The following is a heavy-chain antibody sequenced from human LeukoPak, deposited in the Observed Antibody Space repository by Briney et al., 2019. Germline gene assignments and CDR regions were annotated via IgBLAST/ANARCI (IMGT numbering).Heavy chain of an antibody. J-gene: IGHJ4*02. Sequence: GGSLRLSCAASGFTFSSYAMSWVRQAPGKGLEWVSAISGSGGSTYYADSVKGRFTISRDNSKNTLYLQMNSLRAEDTAVYYCAKDHEGFLESYYFDYWGQGTLVTVSS. D-gene: IGHD3-3*01. V-gene: IGHV3-23*01. CDR3: AKDHEGFLESYYFDY. CDR2: ISGSGGST. CDR1: GFTFSSYA.